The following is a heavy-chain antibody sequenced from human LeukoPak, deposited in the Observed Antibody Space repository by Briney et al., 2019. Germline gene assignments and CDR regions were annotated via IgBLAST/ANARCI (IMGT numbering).Heavy chain of an antibody. J-gene: IGHJ5*02. CDR1: GYTFTSYG. CDR3: ARDRPYYYDSSGYYH. CDR2: ISAYNGNT. D-gene: IGHD3-22*01. Sequence: ASLNVSCKASGYTFTSYGISWVRQAPGQGLEWMGWISAYNGNTNYAQKLQSRVTMTTDTSTSTAYMELRSLRSDDTAVYYCARDRPYYYDSSGYYHWGQGTLVTVSS. V-gene: IGHV1-18*01.